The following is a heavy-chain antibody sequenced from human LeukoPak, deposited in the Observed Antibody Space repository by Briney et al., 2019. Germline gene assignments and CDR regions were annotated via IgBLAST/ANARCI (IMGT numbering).Heavy chain of an antibody. CDR2: IYYSGST. CDR1: GGSISSYY. V-gene: IGHV4-59*01. J-gene: IGHJ6*03. Sequence: SETLSLTCTVSGGSISSYYWSWIRQPPGKGLEWLGYIYYSGSTNDNPSLKSRVTISVDTSKNQFSLKLSSVTAADTAVYYCARGGVVPAAYYYYMDVWRKGTTVTVSS. CDR3: ARGGVVPAAYYYYMDV. D-gene: IGHD2-2*01.